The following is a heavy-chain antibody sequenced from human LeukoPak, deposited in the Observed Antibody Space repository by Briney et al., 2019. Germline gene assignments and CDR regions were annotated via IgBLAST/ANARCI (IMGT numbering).Heavy chain of an antibody. D-gene: IGHD3-10*01. J-gene: IGHJ5*01. Sequence: SGGSRRPSSLVAGFSSSTFSASWDRQAPGKGLEWVSAIRGSGGTTYYAESVKGRFTISRDNSKNTLYLQMNSLRVEDTAVYYCPLVLCEWFGPFDCWGQGTLVTVSS. CDR3: PLVLCEWFGPFDC. CDR2: IRGSGGTT. CDR1: GFSSSTFS. V-gene: IGHV3-23*01.